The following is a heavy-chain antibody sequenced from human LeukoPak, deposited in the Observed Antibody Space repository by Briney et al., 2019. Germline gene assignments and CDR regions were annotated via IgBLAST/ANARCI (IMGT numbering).Heavy chain of an antibody. Sequence: GASVKVSCKASGYTFTSYGISWVRQAPGQGLDWVGRIIPVFGTATYAQKFQGRVTITADKPMSTDKSAYTVYMDLSSLTSDDTAVYYCARDENSGSVEFGFWGQGTLVIVSS. CDR2: IIPVFGTA. J-gene: IGHJ1*01. CDR3: ARDENSGSVEFGF. CDR1: GYTFTSYG. V-gene: IGHV1-69*06. D-gene: IGHD3-10*01.